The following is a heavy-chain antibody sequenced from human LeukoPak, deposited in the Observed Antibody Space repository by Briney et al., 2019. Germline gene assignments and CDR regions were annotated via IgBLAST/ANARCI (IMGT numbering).Heavy chain of an antibody. D-gene: IGHD5-18*01. Sequence: PGGSLRLSCAASGFTFSSYAMHWVRQAPGKGLEWVAVISYDGSNKYYADSVKGRFTISRDNSKNTLYLQMNSLRAEDTAVYYCAKMGVDTAMGDHWGQGTLVTVSS. V-gene: IGHV3-30*04. CDR2: ISYDGSNK. CDR1: GFTFSSYA. CDR3: AKMGVDTAMGDH. J-gene: IGHJ4*02.